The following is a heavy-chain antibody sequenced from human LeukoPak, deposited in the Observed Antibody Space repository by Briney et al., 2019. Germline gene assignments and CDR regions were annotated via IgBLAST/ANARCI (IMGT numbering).Heavy chain of an antibody. V-gene: IGHV3-23*01. CDR3: AKWGDYDVLTGYYDSDY. CDR1: GFTFSNYA. J-gene: IGHJ4*02. Sequence: PTGASLRLSCAASGFTFSNYAMSWVRQAPGKGLEWVSAVSGRDTSTYYTDSVKGCFTISRDNSKNTLYLQMNSLSAEDTAIYYCAKWGDYDVLTGYYDSDYWGQGTLVTVSS. D-gene: IGHD3-9*01. CDR2: VSGRDTST.